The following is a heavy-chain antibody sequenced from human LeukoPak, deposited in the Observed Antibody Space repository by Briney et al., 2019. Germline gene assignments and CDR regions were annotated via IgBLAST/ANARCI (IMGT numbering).Heavy chain of an antibody. CDR1: GGSISSYY. J-gene: IGHJ6*03. CDR2: IYYSGST. CDR3: ARTLSSGYPDYFYYMDV. Sequence: SETLSLTCTVSGGSISSYYWSWIRQPPGKGLEWIGYIYYSGSTNYNPSLKSRVSVSVDTSKNQFSLKLSSVTAADTAVYYCARTLSSGYPDYFYYMDVWGKGTTVTISS. D-gene: IGHD3-22*01. V-gene: IGHV4-59*01.